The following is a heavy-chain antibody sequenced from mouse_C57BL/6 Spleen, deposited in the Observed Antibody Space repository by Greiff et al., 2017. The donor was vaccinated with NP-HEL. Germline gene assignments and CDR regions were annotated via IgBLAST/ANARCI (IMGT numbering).Heavy chain of an antibody. J-gene: IGHJ3*01. CDR1: GYTFTSYW. D-gene: IGHD2-5*01. CDR3: ARSASYYSNPFAY. V-gene: IGHV1-53*01. Sequence: VQLQQPGTELVKPGASVKLSCKASGYTFTSYWMHWVKQRPGQGLEWIGNINPSNGGTNYNEKFKSKATLTVDKSSSTAYMQLSSLTSEDSAVYYCARSASYYSNPFAYWGQGTLVTVSA. CDR2: INPSNGGT.